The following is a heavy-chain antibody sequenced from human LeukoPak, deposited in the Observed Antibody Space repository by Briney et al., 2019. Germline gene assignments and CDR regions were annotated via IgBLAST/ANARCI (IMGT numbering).Heavy chain of an antibody. J-gene: IGHJ6*03. CDR1: GFTFDDYA. V-gene: IGHV3-9*01. CDR2: ISWNSGSI. CDR3: AKDISEIQLPRYMDV. D-gene: IGHD5-18*01. Sequence: GGSLRLSCAASGFTFDDYAMHWVRQAPGKGLEWVSGISWNSGSIGYADSVKGRFTISRDNAKNSLYLQMYSLRAEDTALYYCAKDISEIQLPRYMDVWGKGTTVTVSS.